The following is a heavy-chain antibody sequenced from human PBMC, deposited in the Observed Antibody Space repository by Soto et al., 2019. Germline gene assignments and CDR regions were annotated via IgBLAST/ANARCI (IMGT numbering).Heavy chain of an antibody. V-gene: IGHV3-30*18. Sequence: GGSLSLSCAASGFTFSGYGMHWVRQAPGKGLEWVAVISYDGSNKYYADSVKGRFTISRDNSKNTLYLQMNSLRAEDTAVYYCAKDRGLNSGYDFDYWGQGTLVTVSS. CDR3: AKDRGLNSGYDFDY. J-gene: IGHJ4*02. CDR1: GFTFSGYG. CDR2: ISYDGSNK. D-gene: IGHD5-12*01.